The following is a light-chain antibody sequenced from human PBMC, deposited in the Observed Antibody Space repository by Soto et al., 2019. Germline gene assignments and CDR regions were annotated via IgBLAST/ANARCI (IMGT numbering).Light chain of an antibody. CDR1: QSIDSH. CDR3: HQAYSPQDS. V-gene: IGKV1-39*01. CDR2: EAS. J-gene: IGKJ1*01. Sequence: DIRMTQSPSSLSASVRDRATITCRASQSIDSHSNWHQPHPGKAPTALIYEASNVQSGVPSRLSGSGSGKDFTLTISGLQPGDSATDYCHQAYSPQDSVGQGTNADIK.